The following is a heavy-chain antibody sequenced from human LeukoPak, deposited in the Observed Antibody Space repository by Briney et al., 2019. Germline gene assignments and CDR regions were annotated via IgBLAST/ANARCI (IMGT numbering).Heavy chain of an antibody. V-gene: IGHV4-38-2*02. CDR3: ARGTGSDY. CDR2: IYHSGST. D-gene: IGHD1/OR15-1a*01. Sequence: SETLSLTCTVSGYSISSGYYWGWIRQPPGKGLEWIRSIYHSGSTYYNPSLKSRVTISVDTSKNQFSLKLSSVTAADTAVYYCARGTGSDYWGQGTLVTVSS. CDR1: GYSISSGYY. J-gene: IGHJ4*02.